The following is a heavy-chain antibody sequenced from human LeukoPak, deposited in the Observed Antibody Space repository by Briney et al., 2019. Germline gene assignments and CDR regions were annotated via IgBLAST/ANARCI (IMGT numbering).Heavy chain of an antibody. J-gene: IGHJ5*02. Sequence: PGESLKISCKGSGYSFTSYRIGWVRQMPGKGLEWMGIIYPGDSDTRYSPSFQGQVTISADKSISTAYLQWSSLKASDTAMYYCARQYGSGSYYNDWFDPWGQGTLVTVSS. CDR3: ARQYGSGSYYNDWFDP. D-gene: IGHD3-10*01. CDR2: IYPGDSDT. V-gene: IGHV5-51*01. CDR1: GYSFTSYR.